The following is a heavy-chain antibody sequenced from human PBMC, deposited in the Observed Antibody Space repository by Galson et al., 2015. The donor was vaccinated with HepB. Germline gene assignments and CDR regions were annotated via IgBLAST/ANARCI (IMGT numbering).Heavy chain of an antibody. D-gene: IGHD3-10*01. V-gene: IGHV1-18*04. CDR1: GYTFTSYG. J-gene: IGHJ1*01. CDR3: ARGPWFRELTRILVLQY. Sequence: SVKVSCKASGYTFTSYGITWVRQAPGQGLEWVGWINPYNGGTNFAQNLQDRVTMSTDTSTSTAYMELRSLRSDDTAVYFCARGPWFRELTRILVLQYWGQGTLLTVCS. CDR2: INPYNGGT.